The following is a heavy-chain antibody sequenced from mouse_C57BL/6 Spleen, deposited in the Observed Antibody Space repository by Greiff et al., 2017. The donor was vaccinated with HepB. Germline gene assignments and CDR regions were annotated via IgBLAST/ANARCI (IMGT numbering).Heavy chain of an antibody. CDR1: GYTFTSYW. J-gene: IGHJ2*01. V-gene: IGHV1-55*01. D-gene: IGHD1-1*01. Sequence: VQLQQPGAELVKPGASVKMSCKASGYTFTSYWITWVKQRPGQGLEWIGDIYPGSGSTNYNEKFKSKATLTVDTSSSTAYMQLSSLTSEDSAVYYCARWISITTVVADYWGQGTTLTVSS. CDR2: IYPGSGST. CDR3: ARWISITTVVADY.